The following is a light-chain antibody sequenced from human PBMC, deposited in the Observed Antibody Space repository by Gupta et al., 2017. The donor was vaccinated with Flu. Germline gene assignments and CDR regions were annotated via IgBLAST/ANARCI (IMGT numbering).Light chain of an antibody. CDR1: SSNIGSNT. J-gene: IGLJ3*02. CDR3: AAWDDSLNGWV. Sequence: SALTQPPSASGTPGQSVTMSCSGSSSNIGSNTVNWYQQHPGTAPKLLIYSNNQRPSGVPDRFSGSKSGTAASLAISGLQSEDEADYYCAAWDDSLNGWVFGGGTKLTVL. V-gene: IGLV1-44*01. CDR2: SNN.